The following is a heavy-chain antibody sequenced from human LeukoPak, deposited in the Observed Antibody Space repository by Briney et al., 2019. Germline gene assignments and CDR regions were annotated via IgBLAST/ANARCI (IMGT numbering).Heavy chain of an antibody. CDR2: ISGSGGST. D-gene: IGHD1-26*01. J-gene: IGHJ4*02. CDR1: GFTFSSYA. Sequence: PGGSLRLSCAASGFTFSSYAMSWVRQAPGKGLEWVSAISGSGGSTYYADSVKGRFTISRDNSKNTLYLQMDSLRAEDTAVYYCAKGASGSYYVPIDYWGQGTLVTVSS. V-gene: IGHV3-23*01. CDR3: AKGASGSYYVPIDY.